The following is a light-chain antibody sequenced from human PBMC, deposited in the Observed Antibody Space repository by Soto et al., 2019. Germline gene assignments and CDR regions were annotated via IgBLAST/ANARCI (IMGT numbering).Light chain of an antibody. Sequence: QAVVTQPPSVSGAPGQRVTISCTGSSSNIGAGYDVHWYQQLPGTAPKLLIYGNSNRPSGVPDRFSGSKSGTSASLAITGIQAEDEADYYCQSYDSSLSGPVFGGGTQLTVL. J-gene: IGLJ2*01. V-gene: IGLV1-40*01. CDR2: GNS. CDR3: QSYDSSLSGPV. CDR1: SSNIGAGYD.